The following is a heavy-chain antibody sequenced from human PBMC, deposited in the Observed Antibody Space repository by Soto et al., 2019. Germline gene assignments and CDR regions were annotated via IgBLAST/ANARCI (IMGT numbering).Heavy chain of an antibody. V-gene: IGHV3-30-3*01. CDR1: GFSFSISP. CDR2: ISYDGTNK. J-gene: IGHJ4*02. CDR3: ARDPKTSGGQHWAFNYFDS. D-gene: IGHD7-27*01. Sequence: GSLRLSCAASGFSFSISPMHWVRQAPGKGPEWVALISYDGTNKFYADSVKGRFTTSRDNSKSTLYLQVDSLRPEDAAVYYCARDPKTSGGQHWAFNYFDSWGQGTLVTVS.